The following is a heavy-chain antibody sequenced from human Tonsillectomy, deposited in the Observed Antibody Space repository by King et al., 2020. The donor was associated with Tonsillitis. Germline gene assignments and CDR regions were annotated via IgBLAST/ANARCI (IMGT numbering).Heavy chain of an antibody. CDR3: AREQQLIR. CDR1: GFTFSSYS. J-gene: IGHJ4*02. CDR2: ISSSSSYI. D-gene: IGHD6-13*01. V-gene: IGHV3-21*01. Sequence: EVQLVESGGGLVKPGGSLRLSCAASGFTFSSYSMNWVRQAPEKGLEWVSSISSSSSYIYYADSVKGRFTISRDNANNSLYLQMTSLRAEDTAVYYCAREQQLIRWGQGTLVTVSS.